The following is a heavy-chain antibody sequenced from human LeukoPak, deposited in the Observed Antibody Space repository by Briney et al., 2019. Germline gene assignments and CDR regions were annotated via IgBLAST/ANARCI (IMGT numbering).Heavy chain of an antibody. D-gene: IGHD1-26*01. CDR3: ARGEWEPTFDY. Sequence: SVKVSCKASGYTFTGYYMHWVRQAPGQGLEWMGGIIPIFGTANYAQKFQGRVTITADKSTSTAYMELSSLRSEDTAVYYCARGEWEPTFDYWGQGTLVTVSS. CDR1: GYTFTGYY. J-gene: IGHJ4*02. V-gene: IGHV1-69*06. CDR2: IIPIFGTA.